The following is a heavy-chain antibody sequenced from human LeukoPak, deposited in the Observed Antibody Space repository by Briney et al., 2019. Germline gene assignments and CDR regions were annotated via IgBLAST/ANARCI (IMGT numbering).Heavy chain of an antibody. CDR3: TRVGITTPADV. Sequence: ASETLSLTCTVSGGSISSSTYYWGWIRQPPGKGLEWIGSIYNNKNTYNNPSLKSRVTISVDTSKNQFSLKVSSVTAADTAVYYCTRVGITTPADVWGKGTTVTVSS. CDR2: IYNNKNT. D-gene: IGHD3-22*01. V-gene: IGHV4-39*07. J-gene: IGHJ6*04. CDR1: GGSISSSTYY.